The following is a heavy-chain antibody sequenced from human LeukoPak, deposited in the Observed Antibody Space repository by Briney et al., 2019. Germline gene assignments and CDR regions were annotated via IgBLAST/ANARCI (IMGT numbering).Heavy chain of an antibody. CDR2: ISSSSSTI. V-gene: IGHV3-48*01. Sequence: GGSLRLSCAASGFTFSSYSMNWVRQAPGKGLEWVSYISSSSSTIYYADSVKGRFTISRDNAKNSLYLQMNSLRAEDTAVYYCARGRSASSSWYFDYWGQGTLVTVSS. CDR1: GFTFSSYS. CDR3: ARGRSASSSWYFDY. D-gene: IGHD6-13*01. J-gene: IGHJ4*02.